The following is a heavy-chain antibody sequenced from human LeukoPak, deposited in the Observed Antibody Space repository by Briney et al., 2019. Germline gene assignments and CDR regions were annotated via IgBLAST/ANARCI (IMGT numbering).Heavy chain of an antibody. CDR2: IYTSGST. CDR1: GGSISSYY. CDR3: ARVIRGYSYGPFDY. J-gene: IGHJ4*02. V-gene: IGHV4-4*07. D-gene: IGHD5-18*01. Sequence: PSETLSLTCTVSGGSISSYYWSWIRQPAGQGREWIGRIYTSGSTNYNPSFKSRVTMSVDTSKNQFSLKLSSVTAADTAVYYCARVIRGYSYGPFDYWGQGTLVTVSS.